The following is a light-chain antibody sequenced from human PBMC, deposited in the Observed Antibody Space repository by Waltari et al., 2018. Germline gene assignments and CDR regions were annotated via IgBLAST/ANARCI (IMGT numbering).Light chain of an antibody. CDR2: GAS. Sequence: EIVLTQSPGTLSLSPGEIATLPCRASPIVSNKFLKWYTQKPGQAPRLLIYGASSRATGIPDRFSGSGSGTAFTLTISRLEPEDFAVYYCQQYDSIVLTFGGGTKVEI. J-gene: IGKJ4*01. V-gene: IGKV3-20*01. CDR3: QQYDSIVLT. CDR1: PIVSNKF.